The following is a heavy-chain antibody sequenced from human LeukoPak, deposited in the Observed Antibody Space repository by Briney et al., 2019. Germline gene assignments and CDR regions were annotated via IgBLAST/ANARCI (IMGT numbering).Heavy chain of an antibody. CDR2: IYASGST. J-gene: IGHJ4*02. V-gene: IGHV4-4*07. CDR3: ARDPMTHFFDY. D-gene: IGHD2-21*02. CDR1: GGSISGYY. Sequence: PWETLSLTCNVSGGSISGYYWHWIRQPAGKGLEWIGRIYASGSTNYNPSLGSRVTMSLDTSKNYFSLKLNSVTAAGTAVYFCARDPMTHFFDYWGQGTLVTVSP.